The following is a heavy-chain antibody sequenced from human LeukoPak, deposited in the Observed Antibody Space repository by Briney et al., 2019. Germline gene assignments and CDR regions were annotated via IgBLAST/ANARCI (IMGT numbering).Heavy chain of an antibody. D-gene: IGHD3-16*01. CDR3: AELVKLVWVPKS. CDR2: ISGSGGST. Sequence: GGSLRLSCAASGFTFSSYAMSWVRQAPGKGLEWVSAISGSGGSTYYADSVKGRFTISRDNSKNTLYLQMNSLRAEDTAVYYCAELVKLVWVPKSWGQGTLVTVSS. CDR1: GFTFSSYA. V-gene: IGHV3-23*01. J-gene: IGHJ5*02.